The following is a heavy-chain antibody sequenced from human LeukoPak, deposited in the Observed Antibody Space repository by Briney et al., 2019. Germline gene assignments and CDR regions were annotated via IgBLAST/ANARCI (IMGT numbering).Heavy chain of an antibody. CDR2: ITGSGGST. CDR3: AKLAHLITIFGVVINWFDP. V-gene: IGHV3-23*01. J-gene: IGHJ5*02. D-gene: IGHD3-3*01. Sequence: PGGSLRLSCAASGFTFSTYVVNWVRQAPGKGLEWVSTITGSGGSTYYADSVKGRFTISRDNSKNTLYLQMNSLRAEDTAVYYCAKLAHLITIFGVVINWFDPWGQGTLVTVSS. CDR1: GFTFSTYV.